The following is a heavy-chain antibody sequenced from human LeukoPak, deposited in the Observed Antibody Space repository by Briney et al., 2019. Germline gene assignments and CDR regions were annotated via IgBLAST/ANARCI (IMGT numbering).Heavy chain of an antibody. CDR2: IYYSGST. V-gene: IGHV4-39*07. CDR3: ARKIAAAGTENFDY. J-gene: IGHJ4*02. Sequence: PSETLSLACTVSGGSISGSSYYWGWIRQPPGKRLEWIGSIYYSGSTYYNLSLKSRVTISVDTSKNQFSLKLSSVTAADTAVYYSARKIAAAGTENFDYWGQGTLVTVSS. CDR1: GGSISGSSYY. D-gene: IGHD6-13*01.